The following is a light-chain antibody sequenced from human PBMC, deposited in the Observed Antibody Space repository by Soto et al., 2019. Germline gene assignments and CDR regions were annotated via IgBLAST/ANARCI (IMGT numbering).Light chain of an antibody. J-gene: IGKJ1*01. V-gene: IGKV3-20*01. Sequence: EIVLTQSPGTLSLSPGERATLSCRASQSVSSSYLAWYQQKPGQAPRLLIYGASSRATGIPDKFSGSGSGTDFTLIISRLEPEDFAVYYCQQSSTIPRTFGQGTKVDLK. CDR3: QQSSTIPRT. CDR1: QSVSSSY. CDR2: GAS.